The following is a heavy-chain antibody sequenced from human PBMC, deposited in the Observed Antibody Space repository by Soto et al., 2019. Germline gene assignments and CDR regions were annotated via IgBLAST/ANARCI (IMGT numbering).Heavy chain of an antibody. J-gene: IGHJ5*02. CDR2: ISAYNGDT. CDR1: GYTFANYG. Sequence: ASVKVSCKASGYTFANYGITWVLQGPGQGLEWMGWISAYNGDTNYAQKLQGRVTMTTDTSTSTAYMELRSLRSDDTAVYYCARGGAWRCNLVAATAYPWFVPWG. D-gene: IGHD6-19*01. CDR3: ARGGAWRCNLVAATAYPWFVP. V-gene: IGHV1-18*01.